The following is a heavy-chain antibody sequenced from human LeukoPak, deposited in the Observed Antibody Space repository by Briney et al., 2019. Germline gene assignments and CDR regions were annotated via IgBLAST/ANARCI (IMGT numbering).Heavy chain of an antibody. Sequence: SETLSLTCTVSVYSISGSNYWAWIRQVPGKGLDGIGSIYHTGSTYHNPSLKSRVCISLYTSQNHVFLNLRSVTASETDAYYCARDIVVAPAAMPRLAPWGQGILVTVSS. CDR1: VYSISGSNY. J-gene: IGHJ5*02. D-gene: IGHD2-2*01. CDR3: ARDIVVAPAAMPRLAP. CDR2: IYHTGST. V-gene: IGHV4-38-2*02.